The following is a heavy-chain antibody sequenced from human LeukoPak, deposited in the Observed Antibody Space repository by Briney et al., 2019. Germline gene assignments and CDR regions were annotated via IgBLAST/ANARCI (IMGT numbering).Heavy chain of an antibody. J-gene: IGHJ4*02. Sequence: GGSLRLSWAASGFRFSSNWMSWVSLAPGKGLEWVANIKEDGTETYYVDSVKGRFTISRDNAKNSLYLQMNSLRVEDTAVYYCAKEGRSLQTYWGQGTLVTVSS. D-gene: IGHD5-24*01. CDR3: AKEGRSLQTY. CDR1: GFRFSSNW. V-gene: IGHV3-7*03. CDR2: IKEDGTET.